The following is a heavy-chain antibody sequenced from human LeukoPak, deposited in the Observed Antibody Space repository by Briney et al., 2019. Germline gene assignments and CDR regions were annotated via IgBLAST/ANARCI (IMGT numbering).Heavy chain of an antibody. J-gene: IGHJ4*02. CDR3: ARDVGYSTSA. CDR2: IYFGGRT. D-gene: IGHD2-2*01. V-gene: IGHV4-61*01. CDR1: GGSVSSSHYY. Sequence: PSETLSLTCTVSGGSVSSSHYYWNWIRQPPGKGLEWIGQIYFGGRTDYYPSLKSRVTISVDTSKNQFSLRLSSVTAADTALYYCARDVGYSTSAWGQGSLVTVSS.